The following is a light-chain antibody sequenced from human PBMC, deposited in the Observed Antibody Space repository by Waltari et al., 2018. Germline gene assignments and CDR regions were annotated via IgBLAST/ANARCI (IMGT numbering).Light chain of an antibody. J-gene: IGKJ1*01. CDR2: GAS. CDR3: QQYDNWLGT. V-gene: IGKV3-15*01. CDR1: QSIRSN. Sequence: EIVMTQSTATLSVFPGARATPSCRASQSIRSNLAWYQHKPGQAPRLLIYGASTRATGIPARFSGSGSGTEFTLTISSLQSEDFAVYFCQQYDNWLGTFGQGTKVEIK.